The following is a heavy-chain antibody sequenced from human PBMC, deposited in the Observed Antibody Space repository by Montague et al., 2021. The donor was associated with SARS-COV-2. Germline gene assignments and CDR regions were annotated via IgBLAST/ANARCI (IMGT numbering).Heavy chain of an antibody. CDR3: VRGTGSAQAGFDA. CDR2: TNYRSKWTS. Sequence: CAISGDSVGSNTAAWNWNRQTPAGGLEWLGRTNYRSKWTSDYATSVEGRISIEPDTSKNQFFLHLRSVTPEDTGVYYCVRGTGSAQAGFDAWGQGTLVTVPS. D-gene: IGHD4-17*01. V-gene: IGHV6-1*01. J-gene: IGHJ4*02. CDR1: GDSVGSNTAA.